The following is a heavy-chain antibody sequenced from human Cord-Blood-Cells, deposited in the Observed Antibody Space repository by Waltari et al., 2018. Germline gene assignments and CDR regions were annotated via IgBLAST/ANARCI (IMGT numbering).Heavy chain of an antibody. Sequence: QVQLVQSGAEVKKPGASVKVSCKASGYTFTGYYMHWVRQAPGQGLEWMGRINPNSGGTNYAQKFQGRVTMTRDTSISTAYMELSRLRSDDTAVYYCARGCSSTSCYDAFDIWGQGTMVTVSS. D-gene: IGHD2-2*01. J-gene: IGHJ3*02. CDR3: ARGCSSTSCYDAFDI. V-gene: IGHV1-2*06. CDR2: INPNSGGT. CDR1: GYTFTGYY.